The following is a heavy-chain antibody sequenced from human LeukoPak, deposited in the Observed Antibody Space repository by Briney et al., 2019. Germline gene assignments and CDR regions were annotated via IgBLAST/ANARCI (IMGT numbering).Heavy chain of an antibody. V-gene: IGHV1-8*01. D-gene: IGHD3-16*01. CDR2: MDPNSGNT. CDR1: GYTFTSYD. J-gene: IGHJ3*02. Sequence: ASVKVSCKASGYTFTSYDINWVRQATGQGPEWMGWMDPNSGNTGYAQKFQGRVTMTRDTSLRTAYMELSSLTDEDTAMYYCARNGYNDKAFDIWGQGTMVTVSS. CDR3: ARNGYNDKAFDI.